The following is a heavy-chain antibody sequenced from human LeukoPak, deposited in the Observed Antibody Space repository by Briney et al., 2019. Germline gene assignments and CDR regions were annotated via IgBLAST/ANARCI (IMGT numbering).Heavy chain of an antibody. J-gene: IGHJ3*02. CDR2: INPNSGGT. CDR1: GYTFTGCY. CDR3: ARVVGWFGELLGAFDI. D-gene: IGHD3-10*01. Sequence: ASVKVSCKASGYTFTGCYMHWVRQAPGQGLEWMGWINPNSGGTNYAQKFQGRVTMTRDTSISTAYMELSRLRSEDTAVYYCARVVGWFGELLGAFDIWGQGTMVTVSS. V-gene: IGHV1-2*02.